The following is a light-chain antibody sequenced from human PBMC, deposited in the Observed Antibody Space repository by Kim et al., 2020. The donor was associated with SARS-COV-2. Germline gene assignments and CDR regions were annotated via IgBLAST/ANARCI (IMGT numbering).Light chain of an antibody. CDR3: QQYDSWPPIT. Sequence: EIVMTQSPATLSLSPGERATLSCRASQSVSSNLAWYQHKPGQAPRLLIYGASTRATGIPARFSGSGSGTEFTLTISSLQSEDFAVYFCQQYDSWPPITFGQGTRLEIK. CDR1: QSVSSN. V-gene: IGKV3-15*01. CDR2: GAS. J-gene: IGKJ5*01.